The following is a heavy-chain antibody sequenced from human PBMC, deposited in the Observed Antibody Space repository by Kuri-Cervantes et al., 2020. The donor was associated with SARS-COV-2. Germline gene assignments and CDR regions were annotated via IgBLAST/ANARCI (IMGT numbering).Heavy chain of an antibody. CDR2: ISYDGSNK. J-gene: IGHJ4*02. V-gene: IGHV3-30*18. CDR1: GFTFSSYG. Sequence: GESLKISCAASGFTFSSYGMHWVRQAPGKGLEWVAVISYDGSNKYYADSVKGRLTISRDNSKNTLYLQMNSLRAEDTAEYYCAKPYGDYFGPNDYWGQGTLVTVSS. D-gene: IGHD4-17*01. CDR3: AKPYGDYFGPNDY.